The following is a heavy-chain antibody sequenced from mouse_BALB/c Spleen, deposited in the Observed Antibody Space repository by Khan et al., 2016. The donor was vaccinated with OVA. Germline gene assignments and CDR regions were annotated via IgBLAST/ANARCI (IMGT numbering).Heavy chain of an antibody. CDR2: IVPSTGYT. CDR3: ARRGLDGIFAY. CDR1: GYTFTTYW. Sequence: QVQLKQSGAELAKPGASVKMSCKASGYTFTTYWIHWVKQRPGQGLEWIGYIVPSTGYTEYNQKFKDKATLTTDKSSSTAYMQLSSLTSEDAAVYYCARRGLDGIFAYWGQGTLVTVSA. V-gene: IGHV1-7*01. D-gene: IGHD2-1*01. J-gene: IGHJ3*01.